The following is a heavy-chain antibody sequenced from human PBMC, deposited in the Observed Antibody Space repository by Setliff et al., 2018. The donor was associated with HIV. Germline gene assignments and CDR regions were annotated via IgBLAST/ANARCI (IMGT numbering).Heavy chain of an antibody. J-gene: IGHJ4*02. Sequence: LSLTCTVSGGSISSGNYYWSWIRVPAGKGLEWIGHVYTDGSTNYNPSLNSQVTISVDTSKNQFSLKLSSVTAADTAVYYCARVRGKGYSSGWYYFDYWGQGTLVTVSS. CDR3: ARVRGKGYSSGWYYFDY. D-gene: IGHD6-19*01. CDR1: GGSISSGNYY. V-gene: IGHV4-61*09. CDR2: VYTDGST.